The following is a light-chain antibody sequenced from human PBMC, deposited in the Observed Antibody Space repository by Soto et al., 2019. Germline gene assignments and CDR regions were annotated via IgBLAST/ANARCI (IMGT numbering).Light chain of an antibody. CDR2: EVS. J-gene: IGLJ2*01. CDR3: ISQHSRWVV. V-gene: IGLV2-14*01. CDR1: SSDVGRYNY. Sequence: QSALTQPASVSGSPGQSITISCTGTSSDVGRYNYVSWYQQQPGKAPKLMIFEVSSRPSGVSHRFSGSKSGNTASLTISGLQAEDEADYYCISQHSRWVVFGGGTQLTVL.